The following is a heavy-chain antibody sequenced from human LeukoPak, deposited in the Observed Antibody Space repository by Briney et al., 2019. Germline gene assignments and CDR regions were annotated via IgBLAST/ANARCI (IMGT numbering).Heavy chain of an antibody. Sequence: GASVKVSCKASGYSFISFYIHWVRQAPGQGLEWMGVINPSGGSTAYAQQFQGRVTMTRDTSTSTVYMELSSLRSEDTAVYYCTRHVYYDSSGYYRDYWGQGTLVTVSS. CDR1: GYSFISFY. CDR3: TRHVYYDSSGYYRDY. V-gene: IGHV1-46*03. CDR2: INPSGGST. J-gene: IGHJ4*02. D-gene: IGHD3-22*01.